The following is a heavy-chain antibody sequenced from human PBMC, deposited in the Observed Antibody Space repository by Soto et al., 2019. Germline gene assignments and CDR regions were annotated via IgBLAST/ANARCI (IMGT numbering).Heavy chain of an antibody. V-gene: IGHV3-49*04. CDR3: TRGLVDLRYFDWLFLDYYYGMDV. D-gene: IGHD3-9*01. J-gene: IGHJ6*02. CDR1: GFTFGDYA. Sequence: GGSLRLSCTASGFTFGDYAMSWVRQAPGKGLEWVGFIRSKAYGGTTEYAASVKGRFTISRDDSKSIAYLQMNSLKTEDTAVYYCTRGLVDLRYFDWLFLDYYYGMDVWGQGTTATVSS. CDR2: IRSKAYGGTT.